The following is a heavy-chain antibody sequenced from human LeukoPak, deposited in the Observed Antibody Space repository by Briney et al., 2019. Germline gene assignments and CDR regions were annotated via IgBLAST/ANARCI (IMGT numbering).Heavy chain of an antibody. CDR3: ARGNYYDSRTYYRAFDI. D-gene: IGHD3-22*01. CDR2: IYYSGST. V-gene: IGHV4-59*01. J-gene: IGHJ3*02. Sequence: SETLSHTCTVSGGSISSFYWSWIRQPPGKGLEWIGYIYYSGSTNYNPSLKSRVTISVDTSKNQFSLKLNAVTAADTAVYYCARGNYYDSRTYYRAFDIWGLGTMVSVSS. CDR1: GGSISSFY.